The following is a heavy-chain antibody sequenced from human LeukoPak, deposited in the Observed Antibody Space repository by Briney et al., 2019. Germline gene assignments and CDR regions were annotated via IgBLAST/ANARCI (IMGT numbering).Heavy chain of an antibody. CDR1: GFIFRSYW. Sequence: PGGSLRLSCAASGFIFRSYWMNWVRQAPGKGLEWVANIKQDGIAKYYVDSVKGRFTISRDNAKSSLYLQMNSLRAEDTAVYYCAKGVLPIDYWGQGTLVTVSS. V-gene: IGHV3-7*03. CDR3: AKGVLPIDY. CDR2: IKQDGIAK. J-gene: IGHJ4*02.